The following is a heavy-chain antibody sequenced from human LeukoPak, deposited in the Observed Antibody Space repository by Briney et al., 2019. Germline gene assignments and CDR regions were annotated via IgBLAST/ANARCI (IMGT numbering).Heavy chain of an antibody. D-gene: IGHD6-25*01. CDR2: ISYDGSNK. V-gene: IGHV3-30-3*01. J-gene: IGHJ6*03. Sequence: GGSLRLSCAASGFTFSSYAMHWVHQAPGKGLEWVAVISYDGSNKYYADSVKGRFTISRDNAKNSLYLQMNSLGADDTAVYYCARFAAGGSYYYYMDVWGKGTTVTVSS. CDR3: ARFAAGGSYYYYMDV. CDR1: GFTFSSYA.